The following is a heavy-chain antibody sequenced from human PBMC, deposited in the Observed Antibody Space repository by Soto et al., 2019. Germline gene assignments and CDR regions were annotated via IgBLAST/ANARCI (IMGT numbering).Heavy chain of an antibody. CDR1: GDTFSSYA. V-gene: IGHV1-69*01. D-gene: IGHD3-22*01. Sequence: QVQLVQSGAEVKKPGSSVKVSCKASGDTFSSYAISWVRQAPGQGLEWMGGMIPILGTANYAQKFQGRVTITAAESTSTAYIELSSLRSEDTAVYYCARDGSGYRSRASPMDVWGQGTTVTVSS. CDR3: ARDGSGYRSRASPMDV. J-gene: IGHJ6*02. CDR2: MIPILGTA.